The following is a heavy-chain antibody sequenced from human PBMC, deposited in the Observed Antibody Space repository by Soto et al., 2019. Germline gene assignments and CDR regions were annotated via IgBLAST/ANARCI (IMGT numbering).Heavy chain of an antibody. V-gene: IGHV3-53*01. CDR3: ASGVYYHSPFDN. J-gene: IGHJ4*02. Sequence: PGGSLRLSCAASGFTVRSNYMNWVRQAPGKGLEWLSVIYSGGATYHADSVMGRFTISRDDSKNTLHLQMNSLRAEDTAVYYCASGVYYHSPFDNWGQGTLVTVSS. CDR1: GFTVRSNY. D-gene: IGHD3-9*01. CDR2: IYSGGAT.